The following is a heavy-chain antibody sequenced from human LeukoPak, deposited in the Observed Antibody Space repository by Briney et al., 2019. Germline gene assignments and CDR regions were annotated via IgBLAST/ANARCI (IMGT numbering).Heavy chain of an antibody. V-gene: IGHV1-2*02. CDR3: ARVRDGRYFDYYMDV. D-gene: IGHD3-9*01. Sequence: ASVKVSCKASGYTFTGYYMHWVRQAPGQGLEWMGWINPNSGGTNYAQKFQGRVTMTRDTSISTAYMELSRLRSDDTAVYYCARVRDGRYFDYYMDVWGKGTTVTVSS. CDR2: INPNSGGT. CDR1: GYTFTGYY. J-gene: IGHJ6*03.